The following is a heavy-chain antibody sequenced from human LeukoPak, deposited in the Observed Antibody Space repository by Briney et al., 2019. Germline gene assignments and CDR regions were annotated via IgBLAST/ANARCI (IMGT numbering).Heavy chain of an antibody. CDR3: ARVHPPPPVSGYYNNYYYYYMDV. D-gene: IGHD3-3*01. CDR2: IYTSGST. V-gene: IGHV4-4*07. CDR1: GGSISSYY. J-gene: IGHJ6*03. Sequence: PSETLSLTCTVSGGSISSYYWSWIRQPAGKGLEWIGRIYTSGSTNYNPSLKSRVTMSVDTSKNQFSLKLSSVTAADTAVYYCARVHPPPPVSGYYNNYYYYYMDVWGKGTTVTVSS.